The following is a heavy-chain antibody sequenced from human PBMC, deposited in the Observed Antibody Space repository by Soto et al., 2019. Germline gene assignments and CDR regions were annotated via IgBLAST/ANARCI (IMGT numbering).Heavy chain of an antibody. D-gene: IGHD3-22*01. V-gene: IGHV3-7*01. CDR2: IKQDGSEK. Sequence: GGSLRLSCAASGVTFSGYWMSWVRQAPGKGLEWVANIKQDGSEKYYVDSVKGRFTISRDNAKNSLYLQMNGLRAEDTAVDYCARDMEYYYDSRSFDYWGQGTLVTVSS. J-gene: IGHJ4*02. CDR1: GVTFSGYW. CDR3: ARDMEYYYDSRSFDY.